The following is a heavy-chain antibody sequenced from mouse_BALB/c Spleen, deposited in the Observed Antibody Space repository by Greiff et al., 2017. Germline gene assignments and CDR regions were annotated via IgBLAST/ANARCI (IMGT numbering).Heavy chain of an antibody. V-gene: IGHV2-6-7*01. Sequence: VMLVESGPGLVAPSQSLSITCTVSGFSFTGYGVNWVRQPPGKGLEWLGMIWGDGSTDYNSALKSRLSISKDNSKSQVFLKMNSLQTDDTARYYCARDTTTTGVSAMDYWGQGTSVTVSS. CDR3: ARDTTTTGVSAMDY. CDR2: IWGDGST. D-gene: IGHD1-1*01. CDR1: GFSFTGYG. J-gene: IGHJ4*01.